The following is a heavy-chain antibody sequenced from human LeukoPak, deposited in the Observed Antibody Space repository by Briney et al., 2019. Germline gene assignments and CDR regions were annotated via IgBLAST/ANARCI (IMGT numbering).Heavy chain of an antibody. CDR3: SRGLLYSDF. D-gene: IGHD3-10*01. CDR2: IYYSGST. J-gene: IGHJ4*02. Sequence: PSETLSLTCTVSGGSLSTYYWSWIRQPPGKGLEWIACIYYSGSTNYNPSLKSRVTISVDTSKNQFSLKLSSVTAADTAVYYCSRGLLYSDFWGQGTLVTVSS. V-gene: IGHV4-59*08. CDR1: GGSLSTYY.